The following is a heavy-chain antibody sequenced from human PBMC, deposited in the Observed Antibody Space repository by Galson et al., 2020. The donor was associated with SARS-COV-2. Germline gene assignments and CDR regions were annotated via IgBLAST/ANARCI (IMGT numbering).Heavy chain of an antibody. CDR3: AGDTAPSHYYYYGMDV. Sequence: GGSLRLSCAAAGFTFSSYSMNWVRQAPGKGLELVSSISSSSSYIYYADSVKGRFTISRDNAKNSLYLQMNSLRAEDTAVYYCAGDTAPSHYYYYGMDVWGQGTTVTVSS. CDR2: ISSSSSYI. CDR1: GFTFSSYS. D-gene: IGHD5-18*01. J-gene: IGHJ6*02. V-gene: IGHV3-21*01.